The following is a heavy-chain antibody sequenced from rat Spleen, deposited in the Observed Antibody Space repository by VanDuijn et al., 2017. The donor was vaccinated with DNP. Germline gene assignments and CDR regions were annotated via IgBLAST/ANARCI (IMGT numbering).Heavy chain of an antibody. Sequence: EVQLQESGPGLVKPSQSLSLTCSVTGYSITSNYWGWTRQFPGNKMEYIGHISYSGRTNYNPSLKRRISITRDTSKNQFFLQLNSVTTEDTATYYCARSNYYYSALFDYWGQGVMVTVSS. V-gene: IGHV3-1*01. CDR2: ISYSGRT. CDR1: GYSITSNY. CDR3: ARSNYYYSALFDY. J-gene: IGHJ2*01. D-gene: IGHD1-1*01.